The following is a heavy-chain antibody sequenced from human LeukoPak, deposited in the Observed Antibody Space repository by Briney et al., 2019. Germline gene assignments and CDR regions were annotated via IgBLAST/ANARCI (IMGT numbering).Heavy chain of an antibody. CDR1: GYTLTELS. D-gene: IGHD6-19*01. V-gene: IGHV1-24*01. CDR2: FDPEDGET. Sequence: ASVKVSCKVSGYTLTELSMHWVRQAPGKGLEWMGGFDPEDGETIYAQKFQGRVTMTEDTSTDTAYMELSSLRSEDTAVYYCATGAAVAGTFSCYYGMDVWGQGTTVTVSS. J-gene: IGHJ6*02. CDR3: ATGAAVAGTFSCYYGMDV.